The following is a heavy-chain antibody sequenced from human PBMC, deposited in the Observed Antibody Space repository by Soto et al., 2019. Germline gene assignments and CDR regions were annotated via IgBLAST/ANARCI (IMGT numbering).Heavy chain of an antibody. J-gene: IGHJ4*02. V-gene: IGHV3-74*01. CDR1: GFTFSAYW. CDR2: IDNDGRTT. Sequence: EVQLVESGGGLVQPGGSLRLSCAASGFTFSAYWMNWVRQAPGKGLVWVSRIDNDGRTTRYADSVIGRFTITRDNARNTLYLQLNSPRAEDTAIYYCARDGGSGTPFDNWGQGALVTVSS. D-gene: IGHD3-16*01. CDR3: ARDGGSGTPFDN.